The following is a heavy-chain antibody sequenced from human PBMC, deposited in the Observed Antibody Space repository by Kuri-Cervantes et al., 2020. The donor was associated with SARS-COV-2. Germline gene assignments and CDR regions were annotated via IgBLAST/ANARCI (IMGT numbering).Heavy chain of an antibody. CDR1: GYTFTGYY. V-gene: IGHV1-2*04. D-gene: IGHD3-10*01. CDR2: INPNSGGT. Sequence: ASVKVSCRASGYTFTGYYMHWVRQAPGQGLEWMGWINPNSGGTNYAQKFQGWVTMTRDTSISTAYMELSSLRSEDTAVYYCARDIGARDDYWGQGTLVTVSS. CDR3: ARDIGARDDY. J-gene: IGHJ4*02.